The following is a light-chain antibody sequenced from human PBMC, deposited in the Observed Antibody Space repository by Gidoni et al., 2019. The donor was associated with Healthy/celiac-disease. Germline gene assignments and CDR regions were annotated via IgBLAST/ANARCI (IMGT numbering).Light chain of an antibody. V-gene: IGKV3-11*01. Sequence: EIVLTQSPAPLSLSPVERATLSCRPSQSVSSSLACYQKKPSQSPRLIIYDASNRATGIAARFSGSVSGKDFTITISSLEPEDFAVYYCQQRSNWPSITFGGGTKVEIK. CDR2: DAS. J-gene: IGKJ4*01. CDR3: QQRSNWPSIT. CDR1: QSVSSS.